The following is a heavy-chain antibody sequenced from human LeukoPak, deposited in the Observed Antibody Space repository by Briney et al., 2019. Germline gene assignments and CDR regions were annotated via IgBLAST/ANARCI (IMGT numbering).Heavy chain of an antibody. Sequence: SVKVSCKASGGTFSSYAISWVRQAPGQGLEWMGGIIPIFGTANYAQKFQGRVTITADESTSTAYMELSSLRSEDTAVYYCARALLEGGGYGGSDMDVWGKGTTVTISS. V-gene: IGHV1-69*13. CDR2: IIPIFGTA. CDR1: GGTFSSYA. CDR3: ARALLEGGGYGGSDMDV. D-gene: IGHD5-12*01. J-gene: IGHJ6*03.